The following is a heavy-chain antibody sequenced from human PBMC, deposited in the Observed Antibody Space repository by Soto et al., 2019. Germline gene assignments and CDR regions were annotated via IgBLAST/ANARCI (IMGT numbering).Heavy chain of an antibody. CDR1: GGSFSSYA. J-gene: IGHJ6*02. D-gene: IGHD1-7*01. CDR3: ARSQVSKLELRYYYYYGMDV. Sequence: SVKVSCKASGGSFSSYAISWVRQAPGQGLEWMGGIIPIFGTANYAQKFQGRVTITADESTSTAYMELSSLRSEDTAVYYCARSQVSKLELRYYYYYGMDVWGQGTTVTVSS. CDR2: IIPIFGTA. V-gene: IGHV1-69*13.